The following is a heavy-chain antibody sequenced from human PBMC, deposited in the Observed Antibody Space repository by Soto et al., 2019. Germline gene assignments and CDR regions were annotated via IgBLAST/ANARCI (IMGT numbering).Heavy chain of an antibody. CDR3: ARGLTPTYDYHYGMDV. CDR1: GGTLSSYA. J-gene: IGHJ6*02. CDR2: IIPIFGTR. V-gene: IGHV1-69*06. D-gene: IGHD7-27*01. Sequence: QVQLVHSGAEVKKPGSSVKVSCQASGGTLSSYAINWVRQAPGQGLEWIGGIIPIFGTRKYAQKFQGRVTITADKSTSTAHMELSSLRSEDTAVYYCARGLTPTYDYHYGMDVWGQGTTVTVSS.